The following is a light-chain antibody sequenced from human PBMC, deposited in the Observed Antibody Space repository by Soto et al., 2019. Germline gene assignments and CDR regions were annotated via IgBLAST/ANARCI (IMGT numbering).Light chain of an antibody. Sequence: QSVLTQPASVSGSPGQSIAISCTGSGSDVGGHNYVSWYQQHPGKAPKLIIYGVSHRPSGVSTRFSASRSAYTASLTISGLQAEDEADYYCSSFTSNYFYVFGPGTKLTVL. V-gene: IGLV2-14*01. J-gene: IGLJ1*01. CDR2: GVS. CDR3: SSFTSNYFYV. CDR1: GSDVGGHNY.